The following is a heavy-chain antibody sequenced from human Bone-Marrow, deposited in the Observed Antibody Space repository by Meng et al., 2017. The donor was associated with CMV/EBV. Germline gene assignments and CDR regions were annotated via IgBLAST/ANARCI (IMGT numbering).Heavy chain of an antibody. V-gene: IGHV1-69*05. D-gene: IGHD3-10*01. CDR1: GGTFSSYA. CDR2: IIPIFGTA. Sequence: SVKVSCKASGGTFSSYAISWVRQAPGQGLEWMGGIIPIFGTANYAQKFQGRVTITTDESTSTAYIELSSLRSEDTAVYYCARLKGMVRGIYGMEVWGQGTTVTVSS. J-gene: IGHJ6*02. CDR3: ARLKGMVRGIYGMEV.